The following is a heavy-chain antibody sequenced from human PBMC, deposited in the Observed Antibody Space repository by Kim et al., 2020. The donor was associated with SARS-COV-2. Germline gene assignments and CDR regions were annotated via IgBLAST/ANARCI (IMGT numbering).Heavy chain of an antibody. Sequence: SVKGRFTISRDNSKNTLNLQMNSLRAEDTAVYYCARDRIVVVPAAAIFDYWGQGTLVTVSS. J-gene: IGHJ4*02. CDR3: ARDRIVVVPAAAIFDY. V-gene: IGHV3-30*01. D-gene: IGHD2-2*01.